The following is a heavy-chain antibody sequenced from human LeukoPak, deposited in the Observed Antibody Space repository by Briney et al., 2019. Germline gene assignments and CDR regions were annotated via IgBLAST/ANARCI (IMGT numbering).Heavy chain of an antibody. CDR2: ISSSSSYI. CDR3: ARDDEYSYGTTDY. Sequence: GGSLRLSCAASGFTFSSYSMNWVRQAPGKGLEWVSSISSSSSYIYYADSVKGRFTISRDNAKNSLYLQMNSLRAEDTAVYYCARDDEYSYGTTDYWGQGTPVTVSS. J-gene: IGHJ4*02. D-gene: IGHD5-18*01. V-gene: IGHV3-21*01. CDR1: GFTFSSYS.